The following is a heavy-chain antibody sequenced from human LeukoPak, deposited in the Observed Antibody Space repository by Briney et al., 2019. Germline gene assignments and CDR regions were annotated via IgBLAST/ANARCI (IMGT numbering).Heavy chain of an antibody. V-gene: IGHV3-23*01. D-gene: IGHD3-10*01. CDR3: AREGTYDY. CDR2: IDNSGDYT. J-gene: IGHJ4*02. CDR1: GFIYNTYA. Sequence: PGGSLRLSCAVSGFIYNTYAMTWVRQAPGKGLEWVSSIDNSGDYTYYADSVKGRFTISRDNSRNTLYLQMNSLRAEDTAVYYCAREGTYDYWGQGTLVTVSS.